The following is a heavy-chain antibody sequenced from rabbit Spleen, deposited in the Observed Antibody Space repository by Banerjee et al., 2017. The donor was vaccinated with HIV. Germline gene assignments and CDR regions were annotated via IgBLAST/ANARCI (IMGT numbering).Heavy chain of an antibody. Sequence: QEHLVESGGGLVQPGGSLKLSCKASGFDFSAYGVSWVRQAPGKGLEWIGYIDPVFGVAYYANWVNGRFSISRENAQNTVFLQMTSLTAADTATYFCARDTASSFSSYGMDLWGQGTLVTVS. J-gene: IGHJ6*01. CDR3: ARDTASSFSSYGMDL. CDR1: GFDFSAYG. V-gene: IGHV1S47*01. D-gene: IGHD8-1*01. CDR2: IDPVFGVA.